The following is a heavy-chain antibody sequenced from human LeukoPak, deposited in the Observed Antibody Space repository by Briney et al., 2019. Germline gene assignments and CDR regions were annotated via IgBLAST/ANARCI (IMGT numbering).Heavy chain of an antibody. CDR3: ARGVVRGVNPDY. CDR2: INHSGST. CDR1: GGSFSGYY. J-gene: IGHJ4*02. V-gene: IGHV4-34*01. Sequence: PSETLSLTCAVYGGSFSGYYWSWIRQPPGKGLEWIGEINHSGSTNYNPSLKSRVTISVDTSKNQFSLKLSSVTAADTAVYYCARGVVRGVNPDYWGQGTLVTVSS. D-gene: IGHD3-10*01.